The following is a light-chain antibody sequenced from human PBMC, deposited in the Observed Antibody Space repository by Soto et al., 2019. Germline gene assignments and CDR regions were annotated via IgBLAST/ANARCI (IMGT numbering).Light chain of an antibody. J-gene: IGKJ4*01. V-gene: IGKV3-20*01. CDR2: DAS. CDR1: QSVSNSY. CDR3: QQYGSSPLT. Sequence: EIVLTQSPGTLSLSPGERATLSCRASQSVSNSYLVWYQQKPGQAPRLLIYDASSRATGIPDRFSGSGSGTDFTLTISRLEPEDFAVYYCQQYGSSPLTFGGGTKVEIK.